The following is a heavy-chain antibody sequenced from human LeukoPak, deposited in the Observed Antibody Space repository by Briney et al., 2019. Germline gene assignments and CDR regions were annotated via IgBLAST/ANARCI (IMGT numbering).Heavy chain of an antibody. CDR2: ISSSGGST. CDR3: AKGGAQV. CDR1: GFTFSSDA. J-gene: IGHJ4*02. V-gene: IGHV3-23*01. D-gene: IGHD1-26*01. Sequence: PVGSLRLSCAASGFTFSSDAMRWVRQAPGKGLEWVSAISSSGGSTYYADSVRGRFIISRDSSKNTLYLQMNSLRVEDTAVYYCAKGGAQVGGQGTLVTVSS.